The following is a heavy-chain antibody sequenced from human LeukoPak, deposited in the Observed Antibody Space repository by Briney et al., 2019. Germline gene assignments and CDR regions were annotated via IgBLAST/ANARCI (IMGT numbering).Heavy chain of an antibody. D-gene: IGHD1-26*01. Sequence: GGSLRLSCADAGFTFSSYAMSWVRQAPGKGLEWVSSITSGSSYIYYADSVKGRFTISRDNAKNSLYLQMNSLRAEDTAVYYCARDPYSGSYGNYYYYFMDVWGKGTTVTISS. J-gene: IGHJ6*03. CDR1: GFTFSSYA. CDR3: ARDPYSGSYGNYYYYFMDV. CDR2: ITSGSSYI. V-gene: IGHV3-21*01.